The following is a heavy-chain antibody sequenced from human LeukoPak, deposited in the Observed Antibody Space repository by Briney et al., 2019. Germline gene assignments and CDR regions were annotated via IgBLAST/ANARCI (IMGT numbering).Heavy chain of an antibody. CDR3: ARRIIGTSPDY. V-gene: IGHV3-23*01. D-gene: IGHD1-20*01. CDR2: FSGGDGSP. Sequence: GGSLRLSCVASGFTFSSYAMTWFRQAPGKGLEWVSSFSGGDGSPYHADSVKGRFTISRDNSKSTLYLQMNSLRAEDTAIYYCARRIIGTSPDYWGQGTLVTVSP. J-gene: IGHJ4*02. CDR1: GFTFSSYA.